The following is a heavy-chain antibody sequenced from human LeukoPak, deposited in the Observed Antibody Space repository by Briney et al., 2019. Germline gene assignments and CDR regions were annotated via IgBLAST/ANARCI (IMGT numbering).Heavy chain of an antibody. CDR3: ARGSTYYDSSGQVPFDY. CDR2: ISSSSSTI. D-gene: IGHD3-22*01. J-gene: IGHJ4*02. Sequence: GGSLRLSCAASGFTFSTYSMNWVRQAPGKGLKWVSYISSSSSTIYYADSVKGRFTISRDNAKNSLYLQMNSLRAEDTAVYYCARGSTYYDSSGQVPFDYWGQGTLVTVSS. V-gene: IGHV3-48*01. CDR1: GFTFSTYS.